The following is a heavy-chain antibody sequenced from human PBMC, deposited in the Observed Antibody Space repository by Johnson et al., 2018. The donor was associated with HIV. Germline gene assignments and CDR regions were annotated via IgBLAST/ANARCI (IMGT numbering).Heavy chain of an antibody. CDR3: AKAPYGSGIRPGAFDI. J-gene: IGHJ3*02. CDR2: SSRSGSTI. D-gene: IGHD3-10*01. V-gene: IGHV3-11*04. CDR1: GFTVSSNY. Sequence: QVQLVESGGGLVQPGGSLRLSCAASGFTVSSNYMRWIRQTPGKGLAWVSDSSRSGSTIYYAASVKGPFTISRDNSKTTLYLQMNSLRAEDTAVYYCAKAPYGSGIRPGAFDIWGQGTMVTVSS.